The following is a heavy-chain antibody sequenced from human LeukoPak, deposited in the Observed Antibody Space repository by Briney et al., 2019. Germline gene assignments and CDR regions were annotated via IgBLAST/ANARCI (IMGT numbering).Heavy chain of an antibody. CDR1: GFNVGSYS. Sequence: GGSLRLSCAASGFNVGSYSMSWVRQAPGKGLEWVSHISDNYGPRYQPDLVKGRFTISRDNAKNSLYLQMNSLRAEDTALYYCARSRIVGATGPPGYWGQGTLVTVSS. CDR3: ARSRIVGATGPPGY. J-gene: IGHJ4*02. CDR2: ISDNYGPR. V-gene: IGHV3-23*01. D-gene: IGHD1-26*01.